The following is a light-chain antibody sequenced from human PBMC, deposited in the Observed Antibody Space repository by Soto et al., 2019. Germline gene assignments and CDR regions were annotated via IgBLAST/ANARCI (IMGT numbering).Light chain of an antibody. J-gene: IGKJ1*01. CDR3: QQYGSSGT. V-gene: IGKV3-20*01. Sequence: ENATLSCRASQSVDRFLAWYQQKPGQAPRLLIYGASNRATGIPDRFSGSGSGTDFTLTISRLEPEDFAVYYCQQYGSSGTFGQGTKVDIK. CDR1: QSVDRF. CDR2: GAS.